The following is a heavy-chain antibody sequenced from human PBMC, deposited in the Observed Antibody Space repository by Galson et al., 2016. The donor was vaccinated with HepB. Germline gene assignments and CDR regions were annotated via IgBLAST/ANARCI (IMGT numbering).Heavy chain of an antibody. J-gene: IGHJ4*02. Sequence: SETLSLTCGVSGDSVSKNFWWSWVRQAPGKGLEWIAEIYHSGSTNYNPSLRSQLTLSIDKSTNQFTLNLASMTAADTAKYFCVRDLGAATVGGPRWGQGIVVTVSA. V-gene: IGHV4-4*02. CDR1: GDSVSKNFW. CDR2: IYHSGST. CDR3: VRDLGAATVGGPR. D-gene: IGHD6-25*01.